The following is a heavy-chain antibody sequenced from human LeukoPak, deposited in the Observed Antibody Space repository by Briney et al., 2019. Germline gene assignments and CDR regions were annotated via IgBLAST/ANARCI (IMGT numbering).Heavy chain of an antibody. D-gene: IGHD3-3*01. CDR3: AIHLRYIDVWSGLLVNWLES. V-gene: IGHV5-51*01. Sequence: ESLKISCKGSGFSFTSYWIGWVRQMPGKGLEWMRIIYPGDSDTRYSPSVQGQVTISADKATSPAYLQWSSLKASDTVTSCEAIHLRYIDVWSGLLVNWLESWGERTPVSVSS. CDR2: IYPGDSDT. J-gene: IGHJ5*01. CDR1: GFSFTSYW.